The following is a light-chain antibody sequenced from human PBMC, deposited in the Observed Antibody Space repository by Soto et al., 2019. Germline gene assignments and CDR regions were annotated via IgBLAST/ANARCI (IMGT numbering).Light chain of an antibody. CDR1: SSDVGGYNY. CDR2: DVS. CDR3: SSYKSSSTLGHVV. Sequence: QSALTQPASVSGSPGQSITISCTGTSSDVGGYNYVSWYQQHPGKAPKLMIYDVSNRPSGVSNRFSGSKSGNTASLTISGLQAEDEADYYCSSYKSSSTLGHVVFGGGTQLTVL. V-gene: IGLV2-14*01. J-gene: IGLJ2*01.